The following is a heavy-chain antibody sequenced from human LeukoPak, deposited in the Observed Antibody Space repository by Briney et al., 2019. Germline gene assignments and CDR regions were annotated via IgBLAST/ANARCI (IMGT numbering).Heavy chain of an antibody. CDR3: AREYDSSGYRAHYYMDV. CDR1: GFTFSSYA. CDR2: ISGSGGST. J-gene: IGHJ6*03. V-gene: IGHV3-23*01. Sequence: GGSLRLSCAASGFTFSSYAMSWVRQAPGKGLEWASAISGSGGSTYYADSVKGRFTISRDNAKNSLYLQMNSLRAEDTAVYYCAREYDSSGYRAHYYMDVWGKGTTVTISS. D-gene: IGHD3-22*01.